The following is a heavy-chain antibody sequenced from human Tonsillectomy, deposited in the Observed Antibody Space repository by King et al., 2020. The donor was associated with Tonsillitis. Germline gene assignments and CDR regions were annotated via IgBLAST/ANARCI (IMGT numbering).Heavy chain of an antibody. CDR3: ARVHGGSWADWYFDL. V-gene: IGHV3-74*03. CDR1: GFTFSTYW. CDR2: INTDGSVT. D-gene: IGHD1-1*01. Sequence: VQLVESGGGLVQPGGSLRLSCAASGFTFSTYWMHWVRQAPGKGLVWVSRINTDGSVTTNADSVKGRFTISRDNAKNTLYLQMNSLRAEDTAVYFCARVHGGSWADWYFDLWGRGTLVTVSS. J-gene: IGHJ2*01.